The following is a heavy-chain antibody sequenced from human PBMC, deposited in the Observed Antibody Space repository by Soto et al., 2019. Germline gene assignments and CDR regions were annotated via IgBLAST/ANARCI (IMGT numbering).Heavy chain of an antibody. CDR2: ISYDGSNK. CDR1: GFTFSSYG. CDR3: AKDRGGIYGGAYYFDY. V-gene: IGHV3-30*18. J-gene: IGHJ4*02. D-gene: IGHD1-26*01. Sequence: VQLVEFGGVVVQPGRSLRLSCAASGFTFSSYGMHWVRQAPGKGLEWVAVISYDGSNKYYVDSVKGRFTISRDNSKNTLYLHMNRLRPEDTSVYYCAKDRGGIYGGAYYFDYWGQGTLVSVSS.